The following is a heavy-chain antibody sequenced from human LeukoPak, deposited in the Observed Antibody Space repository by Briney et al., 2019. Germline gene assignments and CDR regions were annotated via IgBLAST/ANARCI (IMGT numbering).Heavy chain of an antibody. D-gene: IGHD4-17*01. CDR1: GGSISSGSYY. CDR2: IYTSGST. CDR3: ARESLENGDYP. V-gene: IGHV4-61*02. J-gene: IGHJ5*02. Sequence: PSETLSLTCTVSGGSISSGSYYWSWIRQPAGEGLEWIGRIYTSGSTNYNPSLKSRVTISVDTSKNQFSLKLSSVTAADTAVYYCARESLENGDYPWGQGTLVTVSS.